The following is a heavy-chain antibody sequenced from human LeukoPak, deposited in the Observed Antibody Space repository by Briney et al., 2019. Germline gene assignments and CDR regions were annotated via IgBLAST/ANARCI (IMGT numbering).Heavy chain of an antibody. V-gene: IGHV3-74*01. CDR2: INNDGSSA. CDR1: GFTFNNYW. Sequence: GGSLRLSCAASGFTFNNYWIHWVRQVPGKGLVWVSRINNDGSSASYVDSVKGRFTISRDNAKNTLFLQMNSLRAEDTAVYYCARRGTGHGMDVWGQGTTVIVPS. CDR3: ARRGTGHGMDV. D-gene: IGHD1-1*01. J-gene: IGHJ6*02.